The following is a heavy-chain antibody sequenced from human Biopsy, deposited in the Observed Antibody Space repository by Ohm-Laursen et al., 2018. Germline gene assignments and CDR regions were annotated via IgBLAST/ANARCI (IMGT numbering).Heavy chain of an antibody. J-gene: IGHJ4*02. D-gene: IGHD3-3*01. Sequence: SETLSPTCPLSGASVRSHFLTWIRQPPGKGLQWIGSISNSGTTKSSPSLKSRVNISLHTSKNQLSLKLTSVTAADTAVYYCARLSTLFGVADFTDDWGQGTLVTVSS. CDR1: GASVRSHF. CDR3: ARLSTLFGVADFTDD. V-gene: IGHV4-59*08. CDR2: ISNSGTT.